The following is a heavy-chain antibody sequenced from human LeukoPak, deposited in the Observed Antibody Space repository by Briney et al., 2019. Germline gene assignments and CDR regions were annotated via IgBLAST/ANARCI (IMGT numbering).Heavy chain of an antibody. D-gene: IGHD6-13*01. CDR1: GFTFSSYW. V-gene: IGHV3-7*01. Sequence: GGSLRLSGAASGFTFSSYWMSWVRQAPGKGLEGLANIKQDGSEKYYVDSVKGRFTISRDNAKNSLYLQMNSLRAEDTAVYYCAREMPGIAAAGDYWGQGTLVTVSS. J-gene: IGHJ4*02. CDR3: AREMPGIAAAGDY. CDR2: IKQDGSEK.